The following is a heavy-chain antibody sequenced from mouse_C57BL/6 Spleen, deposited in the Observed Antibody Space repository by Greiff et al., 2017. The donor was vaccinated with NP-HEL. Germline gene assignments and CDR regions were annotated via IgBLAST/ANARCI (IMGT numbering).Heavy chain of an antibody. V-gene: IGHV1-61*01. CDR1: GYTFTSYW. D-gene: IGHD1-1*01. CDR2: IYPSDSET. J-gene: IGHJ1*03. Sequence: QVQLQQPGAELVRPGSSVKLSCKASGYTFTSYWMDWVKQRPGQGLEWIGNIYPSDSETHYNQKFKDKATLTVDKSSSTAYMQLSSLTSEDSAVYYCARGKNYYGSSYGYFDVWGTGTTVTVSS. CDR3: ARGKNYYGSSYGYFDV.